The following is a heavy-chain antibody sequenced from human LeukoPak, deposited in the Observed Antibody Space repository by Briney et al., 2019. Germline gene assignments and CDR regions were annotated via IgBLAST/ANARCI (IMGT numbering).Heavy chain of an antibody. CDR1: GFTFGSYA. V-gene: IGHV3-23*01. J-gene: IGHJ4*02. D-gene: IGHD6-13*01. Sequence: GGSLRLSCAASGFTFGSYAMSWVRQAPGKGLEWVSSISGSGGSIYYAYSVKGRFTFSRDNSKNTLYVQMNSLRAEDTAVYYRARGTAATPKAPFDYWGQGTLVTVSS. CDR2: ISGSGGSI. CDR3: ARGTAATPKAPFDY.